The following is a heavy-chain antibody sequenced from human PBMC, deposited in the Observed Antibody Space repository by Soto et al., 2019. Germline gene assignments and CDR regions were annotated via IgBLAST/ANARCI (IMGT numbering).Heavy chain of an antibody. CDR2: ISYDGSNK. CDR3: AKDERYDYVWGSYRFDY. J-gene: IGHJ4*02. D-gene: IGHD3-16*02. CDR1: GFTFSSYG. Sequence: GGSLRLSCAASGFTFSSYGMHWVRQAPGKGLEWVAVISYDGSNKYYPDSVKGRFTISRDNSKNTLYLQMNSLRAEDTAVYYCAKDERYDYVWGSYRFDYWGQGTLVTVSS. V-gene: IGHV3-30*18.